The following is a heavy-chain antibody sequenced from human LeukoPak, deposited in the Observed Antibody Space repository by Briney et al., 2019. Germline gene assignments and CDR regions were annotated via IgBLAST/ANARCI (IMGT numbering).Heavy chain of an antibody. D-gene: IGHD2-2*01. J-gene: IGHJ5*02. CDR2: MNPISGNT. V-gene: IGHV1-8*01. CDR1: GYTFTSYV. CDR3: ARSWASPSATKRWWFDP. Sequence: ASVKVSCKASGYTFTSYVINWVRQATGQGREWMGWMNPISGNTGYAQKFQGRVTMTRNTSISTAYMELSSLRSEDTAVYYCARSWASPSATKRWWFDPWGQGTLVTVSS.